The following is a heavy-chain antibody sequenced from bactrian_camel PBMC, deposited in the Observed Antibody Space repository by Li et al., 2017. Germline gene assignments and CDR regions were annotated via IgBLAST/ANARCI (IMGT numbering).Heavy chain of an antibody. CDR3: VRVYSSASDGPYGYNY. CDR2: IDLEGNT. D-gene: IGHD4*01. CDR1: GNIASSYC. Sequence: VQLVESGGASVQAGGSLRLSCAASGNIASSYCMAWFRQVPGKDREGVATIDLEGNTKYADFVKGRFTISRDNAEMTLYLQMNSLKPEDTAVYYCVRVYSSASDGPYGYNYWGQGTQVTVS. V-gene: IGHV3S53*01. J-gene: IGHJ4*01.